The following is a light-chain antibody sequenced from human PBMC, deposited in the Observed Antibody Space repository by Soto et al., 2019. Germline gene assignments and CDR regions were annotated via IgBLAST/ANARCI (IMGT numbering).Light chain of an antibody. CDR3: QQSAT. J-gene: IGKJ3*01. CDR2: GAS. CDR1: QSISSSY. V-gene: IGKV3D-7*01. Sequence: EIVLTQSPATLSLSPGERATLSCRASQSISSSYLAWYQQKPGQAPRLLIYGASTRATGIPARFSGSGSGTEFTLTISSLQSEDFAVYYCQQSATFGPGAKVDIK.